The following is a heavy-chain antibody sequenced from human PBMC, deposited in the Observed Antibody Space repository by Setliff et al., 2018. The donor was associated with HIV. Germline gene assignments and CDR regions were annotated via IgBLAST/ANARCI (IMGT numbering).Heavy chain of an antibody. Sequence: SETLSLTCTVSGGSISSYYWSWIRQPPGKGLEWIGYIYYSGSTNYNPSLRSRVTISVDTPKNQFSLKLSSVTAADTAVYYCARDGDYNYYGMDVWGQGTTVTVS. D-gene: IGHD4-17*01. J-gene: IGHJ6*02. V-gene: IGHV4-59*01. CDR3: ARDGDYNYYGMDV. CDR2: IYYSGST. CDR1: GGSISSYY.